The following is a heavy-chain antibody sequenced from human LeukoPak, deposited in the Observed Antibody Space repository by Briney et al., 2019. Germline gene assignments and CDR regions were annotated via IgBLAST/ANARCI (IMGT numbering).Heavy chain of an antibody. CDR1: GGSISSYY. D-gene: IGHD2-15*01. CDR2: IYSGGST. V-gene: IGHV3-53*01. CDR3: ARDLRGYQCSGGSCYSDYYYGMDV. J-gene: IGHJ6*02. Sequence: ETLSLTCTVSGGSISSYYWSWVRQAPGKGLEWVSVIYSGGSTYYADSVKGRFTISRDNSKNTLYLQMNSLRAEDTAVYYCARDLRGYQCSGGSCYSDYYYGMDVWGQGTTVTVSS.